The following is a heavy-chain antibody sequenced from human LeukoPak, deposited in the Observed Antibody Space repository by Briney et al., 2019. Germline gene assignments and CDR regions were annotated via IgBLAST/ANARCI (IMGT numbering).Heavy chain of an antibody. CDR2: IYYSGST. CDR1: GGSISSGGYY. CDR3: AREGGSGSYSDY. D-gene: IGHD3-10*01. V-gene: IGHV4-31*03. Sequence: SETLSLTCTVSGGSISSGGYYWSWIRQHPGEGLEWIGYIYYSGSTYYNPSLKSRVTISVDTSKNQFSLKLSSVTAADTAVYYCAREGGSGSYSDYWGQGTLVTVSS. J-gene: IGHJ4*02.